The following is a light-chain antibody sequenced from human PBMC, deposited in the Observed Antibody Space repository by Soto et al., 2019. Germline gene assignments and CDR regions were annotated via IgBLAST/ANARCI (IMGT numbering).Light chain of an antibody. CDR1: RSDVGDYNF. J-gene: IGLJ3*02. CDR2: EVS. CDR3: SSHTRSSIRL. Sequence: QSALTQPASVSGSPGQSITISCTGTRSDVGDYNFVSWYQQLPGKAPNLMIYEVSHRPSGVSNRFSGSKSGNTASLTISGLVDEVEAHYYCSSHTRSSIRLFGRGSALTVL. V-gene: IGLV2-14*03.